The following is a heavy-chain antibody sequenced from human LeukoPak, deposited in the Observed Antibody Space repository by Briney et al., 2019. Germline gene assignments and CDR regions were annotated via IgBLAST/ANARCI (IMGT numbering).Heavy chain of an antibody. CDR3: ARDLTYSGSYYPDY. V-gene: IGHV1-2*02. J-gene: IGHJ4*02. CDR1: GYTFTGYY. Sequence: ASVKVSCKASGYTFTGYYMHWVRQAPGQGLEGMGWINPNSGGTNYAQKFQGRVSMTRDTSISRAYMELSRLRSDDTAVYYCARDLTYSGSYYPDYWGQGTLVTVSS. D-gene: IGHD1-26*01. CDR2: INPNSGGT.